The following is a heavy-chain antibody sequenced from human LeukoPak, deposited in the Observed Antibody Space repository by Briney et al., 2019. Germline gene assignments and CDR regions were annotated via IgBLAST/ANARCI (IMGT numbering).Heavy chain of an antibody. V-gene: IGHV1-2*02. CDR1: GYTFTDYY. CDR2: FNPYSGGT. J-gene: IGHJ4*02. Sequence: ASVKVSCKASGYTFTDYYIHWVQQAPGQGLEWMGWFNPYSGGTNYAEKFQGRVTMTRDTSITTAYMELSSLRSDDTAMYYCATLRRSGWYIGDWGQGTLVTVSS. CDR3: ATLRRSGWYIGD. D-gene: IGHD6-19*01.